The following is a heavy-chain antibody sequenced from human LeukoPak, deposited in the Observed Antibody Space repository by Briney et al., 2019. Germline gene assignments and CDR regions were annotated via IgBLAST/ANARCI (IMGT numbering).Heavy chain of an antibody. V-gene: IGHV3-74*01. D-gene: IGHD6-19*01. CDR2: VNNDGSST. CDR1: GFIFSSYW. Sequence: SGGSLRLSCGASGFIFSSYWMHWVRQAPGKGVMWVSRVNNDGSSTTYADSVEGRFTISRDNARNTLYLQMNSLRAEDTAVYYCARSSYPYYFDYWGQGTLVTVSS. CDR3: ARSSYPYYFDY. J-gene: IGHJ4*02.